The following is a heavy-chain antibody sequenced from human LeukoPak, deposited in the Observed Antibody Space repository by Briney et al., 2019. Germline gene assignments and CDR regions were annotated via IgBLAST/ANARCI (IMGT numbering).Heavy chain of an antibody. Sequence: PGGSLRLSCAASGFTFDDYAMHWVRQAPGKGLEWVSGISWNSGSIGYADSVKGRFTISRDNAKNSLYLQMNSLRAEDTALYYCAKDPSSSGWYYFDYWGQGTLVTVSS. CDR3: AKDPSSSGWYYFDY. CDR2: ISWNSGSI. D-gene: IGHD6-19*01. CDR1: GFTFDDYA. J-gene: IGHJ4*02. V-gene: IGHV3-9*01.